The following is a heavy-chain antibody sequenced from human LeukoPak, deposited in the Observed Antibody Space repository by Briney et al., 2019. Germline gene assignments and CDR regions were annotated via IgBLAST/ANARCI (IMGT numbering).Heavy chain of an antibody. V-gene: IGHV3-20*04. D-gene: IGHD3-22*01. CDR3: ARDLGQYYDTSDNWFDP. CDR1: GFTFDDYG. Sequence: PGGSLRLSCAASGFTFDDYGMSWVRQAPGKGLEWGSGINWNGGSTGYADSVKGRFTISRDNAKNTLNLQMNSLRAEDTAVYYCARDLGQYYDTSDNWFDPWGQGTLVTVSS. CDR2: INWNGGST. J-gene: IGHJ5*02.